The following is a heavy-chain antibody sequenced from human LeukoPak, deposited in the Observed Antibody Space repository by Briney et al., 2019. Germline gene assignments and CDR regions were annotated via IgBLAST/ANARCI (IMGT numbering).Heavy chain of an antibody. CDR1: GGYIDSDY. V-gene: IGHV4-59*01. J-gene: IGHJ4*02. CDR3: ARLRLGRLDAHDY. Sequence: SETLSLTCTVSGGYIDSDYWSWLRQPPGKGLEWIGYIYYRGSTNYNPSLKSRVTMSVDMSKNQFSLKLTSVTAADTAVYYCARLRLGRLDAHDYWGQGTLVTVSS. D-gene: IGHD1-1*01. CDR2: IYYRGST.